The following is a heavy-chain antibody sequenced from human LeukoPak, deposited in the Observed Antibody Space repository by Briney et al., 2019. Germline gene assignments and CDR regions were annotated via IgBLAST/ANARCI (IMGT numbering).Heavy chain of an antibody. CDR2: IRYDGSNK. CDR3: ANERDPLTIFGVVPIQH. Sequence: GGSLRLSCAASGFTFSSYGMHWVRQAPGKGLEWVAFIRYDGSNKYYADSVKGRFTISRDNSKNTLYLQMNSLRAEDTAVYYCANERDPLTIFGVVPIQHWGQGTLVTVSS. V-gene: IGHV3-30*02. D-gene: IGHD3-3*01. J-gene: IGHJ1*01. CDR1: GFTFSSYG.